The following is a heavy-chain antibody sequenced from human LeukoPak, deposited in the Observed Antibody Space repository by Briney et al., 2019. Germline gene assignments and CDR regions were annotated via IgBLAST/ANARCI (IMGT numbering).Heavy chain of an antibody. J-gene: IGHJ4*02. CDR3: ARDLRGGSYFDY. V-gene: IGHV3-30-3*01. CDR2: ISYDGSTK. Sequence: PGRSLRLSCAASGFTFSSYPMHWVRQAPGKGLEWVAVISYDGSTKYYADPVKGRFTISRDNSKNTLYMQMNSLRAEDTALYYCARDLRGGSYFDYWGQGTLVTVSS. D-gene: IGHD1-26*01. CDR1: GFTFSSYP.